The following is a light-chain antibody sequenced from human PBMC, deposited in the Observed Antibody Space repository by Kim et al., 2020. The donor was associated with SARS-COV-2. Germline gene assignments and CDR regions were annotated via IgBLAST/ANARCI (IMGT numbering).Light chain of an antibody. V-gene: IGKV3-11*01. J-gene: IGKJ4*01. CDR3: LQRSNWPLT. Sequence: EIVLTQSPATLSLSPGERATLSCRASQSVSSYLAWYQHKPGQAPRLLIYAASNRATGIPARFSGSGSGTDFTLTISSLEPEDFAVYYCLQRSNWPLTFGGGTKVDIK. CDR1: QSVSSY. CDR2: AAS.